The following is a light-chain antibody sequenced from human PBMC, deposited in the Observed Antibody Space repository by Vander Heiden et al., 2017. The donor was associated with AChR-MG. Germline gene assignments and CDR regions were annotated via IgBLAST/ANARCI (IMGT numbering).Light chain of an antibody. J-gene: IGKJ3*01. Sequence: EIVLTQSPATLSVSPGERATLSCRASQSISSNLAWYQQKPGQAPSLLNDAASTRAAGIPARISGRGSGTEFTLTISRLQSEDFAVYYCQRYNSWPSFGPGTKVDIK. V-gene: IGKV3-15*01. CDR1: QSISSN. CDR3: QRYNSWPS. CDR2: AAS.